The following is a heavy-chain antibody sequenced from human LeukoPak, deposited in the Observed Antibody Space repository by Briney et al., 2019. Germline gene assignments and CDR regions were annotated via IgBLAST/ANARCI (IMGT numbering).Heavy chain of an antibody. CDR1: GYTFTSYD. J-gene: IGHJ4*02. V-gene: IGHV1-8*03. CDR2: MNPNSANT. D-gene: IGHD5-12*01. CDR3: ARGVATDF. Sequence: ASVKVSCKASGYTFTSYDINWVRQASGQGLEWMGWMNPNSANTDYAQKFQGRVTVTSTPSISTAYMELSSLRSEDTAVYYCARGVATDFWGQGTLVTVSS.